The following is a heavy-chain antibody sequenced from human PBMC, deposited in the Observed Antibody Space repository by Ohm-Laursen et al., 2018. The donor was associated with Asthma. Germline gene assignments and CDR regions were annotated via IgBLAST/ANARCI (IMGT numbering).Heavy chain of an antibody. Sequence: SLRLSCAASGFTFSSYAMHWVRQAPGKGLEWLAFASYDGGNKDYADSVKGRSTISRDNSDNALYLQMNSLRADDSAVYFCAKATVQFSGSYFFDYWGQGSLVTVSS. CDR3: AKATVQFSGSYFFDY. CDR1: GFTFSSYA. V-gene: IGHV3-30*18. J-gene: IGHJ4*02. CDR2: ASYDGGNK. D-gene: IGHD1-26*01.